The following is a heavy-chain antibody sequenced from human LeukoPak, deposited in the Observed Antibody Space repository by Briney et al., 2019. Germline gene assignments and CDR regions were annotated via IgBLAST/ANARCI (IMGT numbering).Heavy chain of an antibody. Sequence: SETLSLTCAVYGGSFSGYYWSWIRQPPGRGLEWIGEINHSGSTNYNPSLKSRVTISVDTSKNQFSLKLSSVTAADTAVYYCAGPDSSEIDYWGQGTLVTVSS. CDR2: INHSGST. CDR1: GGSFSGYY. V-gene: IGHV4-34*01. J-gene: IGHJ4*02. CDR3: AGPDSSEIDY.